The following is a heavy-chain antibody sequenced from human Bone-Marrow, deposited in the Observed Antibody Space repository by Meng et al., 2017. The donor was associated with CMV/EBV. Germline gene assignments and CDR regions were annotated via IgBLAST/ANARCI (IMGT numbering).Heavy chain of an antibody. CDR3: ARDGGGIAARPPYYGMDV. CDR2: INPNSGGT. V-gene: IGHV1-2*02. D-gene: IGHD6-6*01. J-gene: IGHJ6*02. CDR1: GYTFTGHY. Sequence: ASVKVSCKASGYTFTGHYLHWVRQAPGQGLEWMGWINPNSGGTYYAQKFQGRATMTRDTSTRTAYMDLSRLRSDDTAVYYCARDGGGIAARPPYYGMDVWGQGTTVTFSS.